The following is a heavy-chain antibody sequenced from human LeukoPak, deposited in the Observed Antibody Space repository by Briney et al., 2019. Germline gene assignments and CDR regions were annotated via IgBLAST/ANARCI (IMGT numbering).Heavy chain of an antibody. D-gene: IGHD4-17*01. Sequence: LETLSLTCTVSGGSISSYFWTWIRQPAGKGLEWIGRIYSSGRTNYNPSLKSRVTMSVDTSKNQLSLKVTSVTAADTAVYYCARDRYGDYGHDYWGQGILVTVSS. CDR2: IYSSGRT. CDR3: ARDRYGDYGHDY. V-gene: IGHV4-4*07. CDR1: GGSISSYF. J-gene: IGHJ4*02.